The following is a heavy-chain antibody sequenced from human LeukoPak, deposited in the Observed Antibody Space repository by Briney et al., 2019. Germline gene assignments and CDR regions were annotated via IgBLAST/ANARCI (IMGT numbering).Heavy chain of an antibody. CDR1: GYTFTSYY. D-gene: IGHD2-2*02. J-gene: IGHJ6*02. V-gene: IGHV1-46*01. CDR3: ARYYHYFSSTSCYTRDYYSGMDV. CDR2: INPSGGRT. Sequence: ASVKVSCKASGYTFTSYYMHWVRQAPGQGLEWMGIINPSGGRTSYAQKFQGRVTMSRDTSTSTVYMELSSLRTEGTAVYYWARYYHYFSSTSCYTRDYYSGMDVGGQGTTVTVSS.